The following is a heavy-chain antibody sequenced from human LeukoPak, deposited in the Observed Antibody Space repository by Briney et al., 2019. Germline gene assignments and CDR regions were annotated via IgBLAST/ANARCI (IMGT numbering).Heavy chain of an antibody. V-gene: IGHV1-2*04. CDR3: ARDLSPLISSGWSAYAFDI. CDR2: INPNSGGT. Sequence: ASVKVSCKASGYTFTGYYMHWVRQAPGQGLEWMGWINPNSGGTNYAQKFQGWVTMTRDTSISTAYMELSRLRSDDTAVYYCARDLSPLISSGWSAYAFDIWGQGTMVTVSS. D-gene: IGHD6-19*01. J-gene: IGHJ3*02. CDR1: GYTFTGYY.